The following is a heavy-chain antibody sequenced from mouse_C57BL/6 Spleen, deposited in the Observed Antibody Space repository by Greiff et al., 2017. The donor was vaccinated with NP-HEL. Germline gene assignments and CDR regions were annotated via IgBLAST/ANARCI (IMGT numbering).Heavy chain of an antibody. D-gene: IGHD2-1*01. CDR1: GYTFTSYW. CDR3: ARGGNSPYYCAMDY. J-gene: IGHJ4*01. V-gene: IGHV1-64*01. CDR2: IHPNSGST. Sequence: QVQLKQPGAELVKPGASVKLSCKASGYTFTSYWMHWVKQRPGQGLEWIGMIHPNSGSTNYNEKFKSKATLTVDKSSSTAYMQLSSLTSEDSAVYYGARGGNSPYYCAMDYWGQGTSVTVSS.